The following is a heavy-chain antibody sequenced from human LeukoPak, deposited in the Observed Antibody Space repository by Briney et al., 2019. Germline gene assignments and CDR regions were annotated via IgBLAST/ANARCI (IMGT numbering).Heavy chain of an antibody. V-gene: IGHV4-59*01. CDR1: GGSISSYY. D-gene: IGHD3-22*01. Sequence: PSETLSLTCTVSGGSISSYYWSWIRQPPGKGLEWIGYIYYSGSTNYNPTLKSRVTISVDTSKNQFSLKLSSVTAADTAVYYCARVESSGYSYYFDYWGQGTLVTVSS. CDR3: ARVESSGYSYYFDY. CDR2: IYYSGST. J-gene: IGHJ4*02.